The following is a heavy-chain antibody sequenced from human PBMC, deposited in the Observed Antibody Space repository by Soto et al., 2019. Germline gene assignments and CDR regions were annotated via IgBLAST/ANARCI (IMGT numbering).Heavy chain of an antibody. CDR1: GYTFTSYG. D-gene: IGHD2-15*01. Sequence: GASVKVSCKASGYTFTSYGISWVRQAPGQGLEWMGWISAYNGNTNYAQKLQGRVTITTDKSTSTAYMELRSLRSDDTAVYYCARDRAATGSEAFDIWGQGTMVTVSS. CDR2: ISAYNGNT. CDR3: ARDRAATGSEAFDI. J-gene: IGHJ3*02. V-gene: IGHV1-18*01.